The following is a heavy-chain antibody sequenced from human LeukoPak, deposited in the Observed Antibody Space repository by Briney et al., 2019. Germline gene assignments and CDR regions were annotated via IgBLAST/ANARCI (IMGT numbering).Heavy chain of an antibody. CDR3: ARAITGPLYYYFDY. Sequence: PGRSLRLSCAASGFTFSSYAMHWVRQAPGKGLEWVAVISYDGSNKYYAGSVKGRFTISRDNSKNTLYLQMNSLRAEDTAVYYCARAITGPLYYYFDYWGQGTLVTVSS. J-gene: IGHJ4*02. CDR1: GFTFSSYA. CDR2: ISYDGSNK. D-gene: IGHD1-20*01. V-gene: IGHV3-30-3*01.